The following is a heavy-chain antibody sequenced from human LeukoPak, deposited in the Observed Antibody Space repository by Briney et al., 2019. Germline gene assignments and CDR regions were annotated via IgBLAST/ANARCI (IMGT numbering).Heavy chain of an antibody. J-gene: IGHJ4*02. CDR2: INSDGSST. CDR1: GFTFSSYW. V-gene: IGHV3-74*01. CDR3: CSDILH. D-gene: IGHD3-9*01. Sequence: GGSLRLSCAASGFTFSSYWMHWVRQPPGKGLVWVSHINSDGSSTSYADSVKGRFTISRDNAQNTLYMQMNSLRAEDTAVYYCCSDILHWGQGTLVTVSS.